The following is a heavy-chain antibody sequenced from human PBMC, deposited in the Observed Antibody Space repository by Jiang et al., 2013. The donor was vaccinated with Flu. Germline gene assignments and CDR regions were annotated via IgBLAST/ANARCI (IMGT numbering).Heavy chain of an antibody. Sequence: GSGLVKPSETLSLTCTVSGGSISSSSYYWGWIRQPPGKGLEWIGSIYYSGSTYYNPSLKSRVTISVDTSKNQFSLKLSSVTAADTAVYYCASVLFRLGAFDIWGQGTMVTVSS. CDR2: IYYSGST. D-gene: IGHD3-10*01. CDR1: GGSISSSSYY. V-gene: IGHV4-39*01. CDR3: ASVLFRLGAFDI. J-gene: IGHJ3*02.